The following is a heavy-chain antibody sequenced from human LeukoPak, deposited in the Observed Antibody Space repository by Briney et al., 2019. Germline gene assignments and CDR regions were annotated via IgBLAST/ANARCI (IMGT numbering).Heavy chain of an antibody. Sequence: GGSLRLSCAATGFTFSSYWMSWVRQAPGRGLEWVANIKQDGSVQYYVDSVKGRFTISRDNAKNSLYLQMNSLRAEDTALYYCARYYYDSTYYSANRPLDYWGQGTLVTVSS. V-gene: IGHV3-7*01. J-gene: IGHJ4*02. CDR2: IKQDGSVQ. CDR1: GFTFSSYW. D-gene: IGHD3-22*01. CDR3: ARYYYDSTYYSANRPLDY.